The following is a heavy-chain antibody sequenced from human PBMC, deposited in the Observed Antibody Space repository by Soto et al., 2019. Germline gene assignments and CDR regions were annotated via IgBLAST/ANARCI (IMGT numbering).Heavy chain of an antibody. Sequence: QVQLVESGGGVVQPGRSLRLSCAASGFTFSSYAMHWVRQAPGKGLEWVAVISYDGSNKYYADSVKGRFTISRDNSKNTLYLQMNSLRAEDTAVYYCAREWYSSGCTFAYWGQGTLVTVSS. V-gene: IGHV3-30-3*01. CDR3: AREWYSSGCTFAY. J-gene: IGHJ4*02. CDR2: ISYDGSNK. D-gene: IGHD6-19*01. CDR1: GFTFSSYA.